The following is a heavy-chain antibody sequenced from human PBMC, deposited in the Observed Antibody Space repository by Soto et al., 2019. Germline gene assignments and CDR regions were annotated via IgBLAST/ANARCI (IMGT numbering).Heavy chain of an antibody. CDR2: IDPSDSYT. J-gene: IGHJ6*02. Sequence: PGESLKISCKGSGYSFTSYWISWVRQMPGKGLEWMGRIDPSDSYTNYSPSFQGHVTISADKSISTAYLQWSSLKASDTAMYYCAKEAVAAARGDYYYGMDVWGQGTTVTVSS. V-gene: IGHV5-10-1*01. D-gene: IGHD6-13*01. CDR1: GYSFTSYW. CDR3: AKEAVAAARGDYYYGMDV.